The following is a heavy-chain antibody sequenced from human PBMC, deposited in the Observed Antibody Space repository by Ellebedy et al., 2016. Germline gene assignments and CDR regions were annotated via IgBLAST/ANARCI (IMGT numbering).Heavy chain of an antibody. CDR2: INAGNGNT. J-gene: IGHJ6*02. CDR1: GYTFTSYA. V-gene: IGHV1-3*01. Sequence: ASVKVSCXASGYTFTSYAMHWVRQAPGQRLEWMGWINAGNGNTKYSQKFQGRVTITRDTSASTAYMELSSLRSEDTAVYYCAGGYSSGWPYYYYGMDVWGQGTTVTVSS. CDR3: AGGYSSGWPYYYYGMDV. D-gene: IGHD6-19*01.